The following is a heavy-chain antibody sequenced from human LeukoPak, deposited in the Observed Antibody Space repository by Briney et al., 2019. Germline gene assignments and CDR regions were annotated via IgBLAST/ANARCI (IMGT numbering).Heavy chain of an antibody. D-gene: IGHD3-10*01. CDR1: GYSISSGYY. CDR3: AREGLYGSGTTYFDY. Sequence: PSETLSLTCIVSGYSISSGYYWGWVRQSPGKGLEWIGSIYYDGTTYYSPSLKSRVTISVDTSKNQFSLKLSSVTAADTAVYYCAREGLYGSGTTYFDYWGQGTLVTVSS. J-gene: IGHJ4*02. V-gene: IGHV4-38-2*02. CDR2: IYYDGTT.